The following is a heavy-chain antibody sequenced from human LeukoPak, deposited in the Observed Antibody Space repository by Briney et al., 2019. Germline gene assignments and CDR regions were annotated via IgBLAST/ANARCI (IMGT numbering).Heavy chain of an antibody. J-gene: IGHJ4*02. CDR1: GFTFSSYW. D-gene: IGHD1-1*01. V-gene: IGHV3-74*01. Sequence: PGGSLRLSCAASGFTFSSYWMHWVRQAPGKGLVWVSRISNDGSSTNHADSVKGRFTISRDNAKNTLYLQMNSLRVDDTAVYYCARDPGDTTLVYDYWGQGTLVTVSS. CDR3: ARDPGDTTLVYDY. CDR2: ISNDGSST.